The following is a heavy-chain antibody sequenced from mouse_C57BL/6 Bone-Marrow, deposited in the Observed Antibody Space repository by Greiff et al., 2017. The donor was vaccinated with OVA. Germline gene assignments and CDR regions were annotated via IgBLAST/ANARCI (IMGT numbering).Heavy chain of an antibody. CDR1: GYTFTDYN. V-gene: IGHV1-18*01. D-gene: IGHD2-3*01. J-gene: IGHJ2*01. CDR3: ARRDGYFFFDY. Sequence: EVMLVESGPELVKPGASVKIPCKASGYTFTDYNMDWVKQSHGKSLEWIGDINPNNGGTIYNQKFKGKATLTVDKSSSTAYMELRSLTSEDTAVYYCARRDGYFFFDYWGQGTTLTVSS. CDR2: INPNNGGT.